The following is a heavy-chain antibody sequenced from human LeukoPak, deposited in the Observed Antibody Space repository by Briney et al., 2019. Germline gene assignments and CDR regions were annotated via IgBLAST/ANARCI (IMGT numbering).Heavy chain of an antibody. CDR1: GYSFNSYW. D-gene: IGHD2-15*01. CDR3: ARGIVVVAATGRDDAFDI. Sequence: GESLKIFCKGSGYSFNSYWIGWVRQMPGKGLEWMGIIYPGDSDTRYSPSFQGQVTISADTSISTAYLEWSSLKASDTAMYYCARGIVVVAATGRDDAFDIWGQGTMVTVSS. V-gene: IGHV5-51*01. CDR2: IYPGDSDT. J-gene: IGHJ3*02.